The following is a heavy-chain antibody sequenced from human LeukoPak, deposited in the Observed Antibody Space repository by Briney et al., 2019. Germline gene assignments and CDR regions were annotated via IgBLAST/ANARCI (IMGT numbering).Heavy chain of an antibody. Sequence: SETLSLTCAVYGGSFSGYYWSWIRQPPGKGLEWIGEINHSGSTNYNPSLKSRVTISVDTSKNQFSLKLSSVTAADTAVYYCAREYYYGSGSFDYWGQGTLVTVSS. CDR1: GGSFSGYY. CDR3: AREYYYGSGSFDY. V-gene: IGHV4-34*01. CDR2: INHSGST. D-gene: IGHD3-10*01. J-gene: IGHJ4*02.